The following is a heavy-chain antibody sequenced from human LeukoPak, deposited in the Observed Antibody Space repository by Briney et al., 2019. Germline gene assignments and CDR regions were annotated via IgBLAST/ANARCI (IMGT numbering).Heavy chain of an antibody. V-gene: IGHV4-61*01. D-gene: IGHD2-2*02. Sequence: SETLSLTCAVSGGSISSSNWWSWIRQPPGKGLEWIGYIYYSGSTNYNPSLKSRVTISVDTSKNQFSLKLSSVTAADTAVYYCARVSGGVVVPAAIPVSSDDAFDIWGQGTMVTVSS. CDR3: ARVSGGVVVPAAIPVSSDDAFDI. CDR1: GGSISSSNW. J-gene: IGHJ3*02. CDR2: IYYSGST.